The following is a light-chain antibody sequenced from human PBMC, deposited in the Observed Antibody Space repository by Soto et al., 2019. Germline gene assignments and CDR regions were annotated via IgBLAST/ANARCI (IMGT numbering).Light chain of an antibody. J-gene: IGLJ1*01. CDR1: SSDIGRYNY. CDR3: SSYTTTSPHV. CDR2: EAN. Sequence: QSALTQPASLSGSPGQSITISCTGTSSDIGRYNYVSWYQHHPGKAPKLIIYEANNRPSGVSYRFSGSKSGNTAYLTISGLQAEDEADYYCSSYTTTSPHVFGTGTKVTVL. V-gene: IGLV2-14*01.